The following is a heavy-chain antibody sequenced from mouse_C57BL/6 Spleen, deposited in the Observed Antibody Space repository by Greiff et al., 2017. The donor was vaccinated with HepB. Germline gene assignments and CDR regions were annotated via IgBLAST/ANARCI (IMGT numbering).Heavy chain of an antibody. CDR2: IDPSDSET. CDR1: GYTFTSYW. D-gene: IGHD3-2*02. J-gene: IGHJ2*01. CDR3: ALDSSGYVGY. Sequence: QVQLKQSGAELVRPGSSVKLSCKASGYTFTSYWMHWVKQRPIQGLEWIGNIDPSDSETHYNQKFKDKATLTVDKSSSTAYMQLSSLTSEDSAVYYCALDSSGYVGYWGQGTTLTVSS. V-gene: IGHV1-52*01.